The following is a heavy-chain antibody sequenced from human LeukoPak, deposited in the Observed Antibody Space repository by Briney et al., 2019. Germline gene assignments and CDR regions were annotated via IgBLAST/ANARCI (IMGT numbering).Heavy chain of an antibody. D-gene: IGHD2-2*01. CDR3: ARERAPNQLFNWFDP. J-gene: IGHJ5*02. CDR1: GDSVSSGSFY. V-gene: IGHV4-61*02. CDR2: IYSRGST. Sequence: PSETLSLTCTVSGDSVSSGSFYWSWIRQPAGRGLEWIGRIYSRGSTNYNPSLKSRITVSVDRSKNQFSLKLSSVTAADTAVYYCARERAPNQLFNWFDPWGQGTLVTVSS.